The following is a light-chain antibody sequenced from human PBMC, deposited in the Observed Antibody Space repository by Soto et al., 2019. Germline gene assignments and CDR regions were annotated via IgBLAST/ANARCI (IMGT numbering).Light chain of an antibody. CDR2: DAS. CDR3: QQSYSTPPGT. CDR1: QSISNY. Sequence: DIPMTQSPSSLSASVGDRVTITCRASQSISNYLNWYQQKPGKAPNLLIYDASSFQSGVPSRFSGSGSGTDFTLTISSLQPEDFATYYCQQSYSTPPGTFGQVTKLEIK. J-gene: IGKJ2*01. V-gene: IGKV1-39*01.